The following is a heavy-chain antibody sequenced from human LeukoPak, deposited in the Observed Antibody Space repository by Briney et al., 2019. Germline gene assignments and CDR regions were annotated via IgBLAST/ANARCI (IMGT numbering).Heavy chain of an antibody. CDR3: ARDPTPGIAAAGTMFWFDP. V-gene: IGHV1-69*06. CDR1: GGTFSSYA. Sequence: VASVKVSCKASGGTFSSYAISWVRQAPGQGLEWMGGIIPIFGTANYAQKFQGRVTITADKSTSTAYMELSSLRSEDTAVYYCARDPTPGIAAAGTMFWFDPWGQGTLVTVSS. J-gene: IGHJ5*02. D-gene: IGHD6-13*01. CDR2: IIPIFGTA.